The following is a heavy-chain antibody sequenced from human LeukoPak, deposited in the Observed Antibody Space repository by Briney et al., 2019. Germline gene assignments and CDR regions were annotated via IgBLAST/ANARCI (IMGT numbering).Heavy chain of an antibody. V-gene: IGHV1-46*01. Sequence: ASVRVSCKASGNAFSTCYVHRVRQAPGQVLEWMGIINPGGTSTTYAQRFQGRVTLTRDTSTSTVYMELSSLRSEDTAVYYCARDNSRRNAWWFDPWGQGTLDTVSS. CDR2: INPGGTST. CDR1: GNAFSTCY. CDR3: ARDNSRRNAWWFDP. D-gene: IGHD1-1*01. J-gene: IGHJ5*02.